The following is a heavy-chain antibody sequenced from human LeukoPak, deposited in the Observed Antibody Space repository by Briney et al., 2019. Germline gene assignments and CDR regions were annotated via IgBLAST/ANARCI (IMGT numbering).Heavy chain of an antibody. CDR1: GFTFSSYS. Sequence: PGGSLRLSCAASGFTFSSYSMNWVRQAPGKGLEWVSFIDTSASYVYYGDSVKGRFAISRDNAKNSLYLLMNGLRAEDTAVYYCARGRSITLLRGVALSDGFDFWGQGAMVTVSS. D-gene: IGHD3-10*01. V-gene: IGHV3-21*06. CDR3: ARGRSITLLRGVALSDGFDF. J-gene: IGHJ3*01. CDR2: IDTSASYV.